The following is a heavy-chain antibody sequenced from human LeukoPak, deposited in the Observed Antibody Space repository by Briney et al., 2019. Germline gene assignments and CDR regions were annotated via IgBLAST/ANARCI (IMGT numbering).Heavy chain of an antibody. D-gene: IGHD2-15*01. J-gene: IGHJ3*02. CDR2: ISTSSSYI. Sequence: SGGSLRLSCAASGFTFSSYSMAWVRQAPAKGLEWVSSISTSSSYIYYADSVKGRFTISRDNARNSLYLQMNSLRAEDTAVYYCARVSGADRTIDAFDIWGQGTVVTVSS. CDR1: GFTFSSYS. V-gene: IGHV3-21*01. CDR3: ARVSGADRTIDAFDI.